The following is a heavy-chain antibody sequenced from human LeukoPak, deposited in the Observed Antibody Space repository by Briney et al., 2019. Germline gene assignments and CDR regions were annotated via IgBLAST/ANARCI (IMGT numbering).Heavy chain of an antibody. J-gene: IGHJ4*02. CDR2: IIPIFGTA. V-gene: IGHV1-69*13. CDR3: ARDPLGYCSGSSCYLPFDY. D-gene: IGHD2-15*01. Sequence: GASVKVSCKASGGTFSSYAISWVRQLPGQGLECMGGIIPIFGTAIYAQKFQGRVTITADGSTSTAYMELSSLRSEDTAVYYCARDPLGYCSGSSCYLPFDYWGQGTLVTVSS. CDR1: GGTFSSYA.